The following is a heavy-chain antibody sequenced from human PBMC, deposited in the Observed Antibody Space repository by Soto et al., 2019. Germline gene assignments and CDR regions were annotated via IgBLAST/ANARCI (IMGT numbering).Heavy chain of an antibody. V-gene: IGHV4-34*01. CDR2: INHSGST. Sequence: PSETLSLTCAVYGGSFSGYYCSWIRQPPGKGLERIGEINHSGSTSYNPSLKSRVTISVDTSKNQLSLKLSSVTAADTAVYYCARGYAAPRAADWGQGTLVTVSS. CDR3: ARGYAAPRAAD. CDR1: GGSFSGYY. D-gene: IGHD2-15*01. J-gene: IGHJ4*02.